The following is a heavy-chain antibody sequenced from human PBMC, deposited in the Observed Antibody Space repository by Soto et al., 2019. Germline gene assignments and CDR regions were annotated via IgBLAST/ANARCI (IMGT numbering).Heavy chain of an antibody. CDR3: ARDKSAARQAFDI. D-gene: IGHD6-6*01. Sequence: KTSETLSLTCTVSGGSISSYYWSWIRQPAGKGLEWIGRIYTSGSTDYNPSLKSRVTMSVDTPKNQFSLKLSSVTAADTAVYYCARDKSAARQAFDIWGQGTMVTVSS. V-gene: IGHV4-4*07. J-gene: IGHJ3*02. CDR2: IYTSGST. CDR1: GGSISSYY.